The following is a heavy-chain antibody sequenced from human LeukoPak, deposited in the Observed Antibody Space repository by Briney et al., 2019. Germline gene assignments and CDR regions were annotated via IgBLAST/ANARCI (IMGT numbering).Heavy chain of an antibody. D-gene: IGHD2-15*01. CDR1: GYTLTELS. V-gene: IGHV1-24*01. CDR2: FGPEHGET. J-gene: IGHJ4*02. Sequence: ASVKVSCKVSGYTLTELSMHWVRQAPGKGLERMGGFGPEHGETVYAQKFQGRLTMTEDTSTHTAYMELSSLRSDDTAVYYCATDPVGYCNADGCYSVDYWGQGTLVTVSS. CDR3: ATDPVGYCNADGCYSVDY.